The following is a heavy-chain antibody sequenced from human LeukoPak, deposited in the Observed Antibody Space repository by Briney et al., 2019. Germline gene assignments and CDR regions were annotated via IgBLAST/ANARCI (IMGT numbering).Heavy chain of an antibody. CDR2: IWYDGGNK. CDR1: GFTFRSYG. V-gene: IGHV3-33*01. Sequence: AGSLRLSCAAYGFTFRSYGMHWVRQVPGKGLEWVAVIWYDGGNKYYADSVKGRFTISRDNSKNTLYLQMNSLRAEDTSVYYCAAEDDYGGLQRGQGTLVTVSS. CDR3: AAEDDYGGLQ. D-gene: IGHD4-23*01. J-gene: IGHJ4*02.